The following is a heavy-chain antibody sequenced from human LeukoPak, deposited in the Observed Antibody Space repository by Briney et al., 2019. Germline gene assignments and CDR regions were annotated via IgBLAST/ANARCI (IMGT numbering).Heavy chain of an antibody. V-gene: IGHV3-30-3*01. CDR2: ISYDGGNK. CDR1: GFTLSSYA. J-gene: IGHJ4*02. Sequence: GSSLRLSCAASGFTLSSYAVHWVRQAPGKGLEWVSVISYDGGNKYYADSVEGRFTISRDNSKNTLYLQMNSLRAEDTAVYYCAKDYRIAAAGTPLFDYWGQGTLVTVSS. CDR3: AKDYRIAAAGTPLFDY. D-gene: IGHD6-13*01.